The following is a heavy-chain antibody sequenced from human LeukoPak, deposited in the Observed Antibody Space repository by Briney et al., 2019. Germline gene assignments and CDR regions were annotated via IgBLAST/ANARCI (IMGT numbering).Heavy chain of an antibody. Sequence: PGGSLRLSCAVSGFPVSDKYMSWVRQAPGKGLEWVSVFYTGGDKYYAAFVKGRFTISRDNSNNMVFLQMNSLTVEDTALYYCAGGQMFTSGGFDNWGQGTLVTVSS. D-gene: IGHD6-19*01. CDR1: GFPVSDKY. V-gene: IGHV3-53*01. CDR2: FYTGGDK. J-gene: IGHJ4*02. CDR3: AGGQMFTSGGFDN.